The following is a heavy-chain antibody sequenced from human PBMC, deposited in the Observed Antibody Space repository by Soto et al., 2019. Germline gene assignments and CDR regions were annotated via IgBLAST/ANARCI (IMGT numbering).Heavy chain of an antibody. CDR2: TYYRSKWYN. Sequence: SQTLSLTCAISGDSVSSNSAAWNWIRPSPSRGLEWLGRTYYRSKWYNDYAVSVKSRITINPDTSKNQFSLQLNSVTPEDTAVYYCAREERGRTKPVYYGMDVWGQGTTVTVS. J-gene: IGHJ6*02. CDR1: GDSVSSNSAA. V-gene: IGHV6-1*01. D-gene: IGHD2-15*01. CDR3: AREERGRTKPVYYGMDV.